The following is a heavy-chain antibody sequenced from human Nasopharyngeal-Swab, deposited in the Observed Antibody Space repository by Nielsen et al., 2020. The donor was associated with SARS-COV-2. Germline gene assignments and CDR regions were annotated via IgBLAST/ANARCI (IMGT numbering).Heavy chain of an antibody. Sequence: GESLKISCAASGFTFSSYWMHWVRQAPGKGLVCVSRMNSDGSRTSYADSVQGRFTISRDNAKNTLYLQMDSLRAEDTDVYYCARGAAVVAKLLDYWGQGTLVTVSS. V-gene: IGHV3-74*01. CDR2: MNSDGSRT. CDR1: GFTFSSYW. CDR3: ARGAAVVAKLLDY. D-gene: IGHD2-21*01. J-gene: IGHJ4*02.